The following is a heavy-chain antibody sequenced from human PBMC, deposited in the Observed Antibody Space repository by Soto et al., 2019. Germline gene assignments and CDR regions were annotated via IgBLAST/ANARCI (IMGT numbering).Heavy chain of an antibody. Sequence: GGSLRLSCAASGFTFSSYAMSWVRQAPGKGLEWVSAISGSGGSTYYADSVKGRFTISRDNYKNTLYLQMNSLRAEDTAVYYCAKAGIAVAGTSYFDYWGQGTLVTVSS. CDR3: AKAGIAVAGTSYFDY. CDR2: ISGSGGST. J-gene: IGHJ4*02. D-gene: IGHD6-19*01. V-gene: IGHV3-23*01. CDR1: GFTFSSYA.